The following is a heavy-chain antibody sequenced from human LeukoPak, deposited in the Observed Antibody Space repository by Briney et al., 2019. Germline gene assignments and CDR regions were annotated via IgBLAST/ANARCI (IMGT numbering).Heavy chain of an antibody. Sequence: PSQTLSLTCTVSGGSISSGDYYWSWIRQPPGKGLEWIGYIYYSGSTYYNPSLKSRVTISVGTSKNQFSLKLSSVTAADTAVYYCARDSTTVVTGYYYYGMDVWGQGTTVTVSS. D-gene: IGHD4-23*01. CDR2: IYYSGST. J-gene: IGHJ6*02. CDR3: ARDSTTVVTGYYYYGMDV. CDR1: GGSISSGDYY. V-gene: IGHV4-30-4*01.